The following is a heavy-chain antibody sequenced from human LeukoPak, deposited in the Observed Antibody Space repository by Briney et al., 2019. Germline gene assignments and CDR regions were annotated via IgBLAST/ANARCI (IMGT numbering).Heavy chain of an antibody. D-gene: IGHD3-10*01. Sequence: GGSLRPSCAASGFTFSSYSMNWVRQAPGKGLEWVSYISSSSSTIYYADSVKGRFTISRDNAKNSLYLQMNSLRAEDTAVYYCARPYYYYGSGSPYFDYWGQGTLVTVSS. J-gene: IGHJ4*02. V-gene: IGHV3-48*04. CDR2: ISSSSSTI. CDR1: GFTFSSYS. CDR3: ARPYYYYGSGSPYFDY.